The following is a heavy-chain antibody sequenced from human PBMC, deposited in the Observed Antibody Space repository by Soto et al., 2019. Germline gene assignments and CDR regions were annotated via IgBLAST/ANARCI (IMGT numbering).Heavy chain of an antibody. V-gene: IGHV1-69*02. CDR1: GGTFSSYT. D-gene: IGHD2-15*01. CDR2: IIPILGIA. Sequence: SVKVSCKASGGTFSSYTISWVRQAPGQGLEWMGRIIPILGIANYAQKFQGRVTITADKSTSTAYMELSSLRSEDTAVYYCARGYCSGGSCYPSLDYWGQGTRVTVSS. CDR3: ARGYCSGGSCYPSLDY. J-gene: IGHJ4*02.